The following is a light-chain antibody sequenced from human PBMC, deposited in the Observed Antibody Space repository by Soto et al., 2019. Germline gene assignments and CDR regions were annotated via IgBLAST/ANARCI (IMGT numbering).Light chain of an antibody. Sequence: DIQMTQSPSTLSASVGDRVTITCRASQSTSSWLAWYQQKPGKAPKLLIYKASSLESGVPSRFSGSGSGTEFTLTISSLRPDDFATYYCQQYNSYPVTFGQGTKLEIK. CDR3: QQYNSYPVT. CDR2: KAS. CDR1: QSTSSW. V-gene: IGKV1-5*03. J-gene: IGKJ2*01.